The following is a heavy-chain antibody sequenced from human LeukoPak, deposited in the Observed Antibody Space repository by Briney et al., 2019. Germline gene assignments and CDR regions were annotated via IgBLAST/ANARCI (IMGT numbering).Heavy chain of an antibody. Sequence: AGSLRLSCAASGFTFSSYSMNWVRQAPGKGLEWVSSISSSSSYIYYADSVKGRFTISRDNAKNSLYLQMNSLRAEDTAVYYCARDGGEGGAFDIWGQGTMVTVSS. CDR2: ISSSSSYI. CDR1: GFTFSSYS. D-gene: IGHD2-21*01. J-gene: IGHJ3*02. CDR3: ARDGGEGGAFDI. V-gene: IGHV3-21*01.